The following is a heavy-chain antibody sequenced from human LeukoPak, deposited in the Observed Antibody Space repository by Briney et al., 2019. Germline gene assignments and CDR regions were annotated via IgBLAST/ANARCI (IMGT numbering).Heavy chain of an antibody. CDR2: INTDGSST. V-gene: IGHV3-74*01. J-gene: IGHJ3*01. D-gene: IGHD5-24*01. CDR3: AREGRRWLQLQV. Sequence: GGSLRLSCAASGFTFSSYWMHWVRQAPGKGLVWVSRINTDGSSTSYADSEKGRFTISRDNAKNTLYLQMNSLRAEDTAVYYCAREGRRWLQLQVWGQGTMVTVSS. CDR1: GFTFSSYW.